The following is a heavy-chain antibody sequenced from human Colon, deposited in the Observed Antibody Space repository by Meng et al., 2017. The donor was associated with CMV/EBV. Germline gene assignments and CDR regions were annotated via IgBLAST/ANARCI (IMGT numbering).Heavy chain of an antibody. CDR1: GDATGISY. CDR2: VSDMGST. CDR3: ARGGGDIAGRLRGPFDY. J-gene: IGHJ4*02. Sequence: SETLSLTCTVSGDATGISYWNWIRQPPGKGLEWIGYVSDMGSTVYNPSVKSRVTISGDKSKNQFTLKLTSVTAADTAVYYGARGGGDIAGRLRGPFDYWGQGSLVTVSS. V-gene: IGHV4-59*01. D-gene: IGHD6-6*01.